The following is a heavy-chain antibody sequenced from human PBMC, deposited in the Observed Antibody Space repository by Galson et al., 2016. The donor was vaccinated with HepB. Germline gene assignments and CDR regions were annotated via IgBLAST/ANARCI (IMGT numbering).Heavy chain of an antibody. V-gene: IGHV5-51*07. CDR2: IYPGDSDT. D-gene: IGHD3-3*01. Sequence: QMPGTGPEWMGIIYPGDSDTRYSPSFQGQVTVSADKSISTAYLQWSSLKASDTAMFYCARVFWPPHRDRYYYGMDVWGQGTTVTVSS. CDR3: ARVFWPPHRDRYYYGMDV. J-gene: IGHJ6*02.